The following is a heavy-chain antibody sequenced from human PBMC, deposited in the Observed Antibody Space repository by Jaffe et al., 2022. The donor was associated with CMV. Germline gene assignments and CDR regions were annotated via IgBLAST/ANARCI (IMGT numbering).Heavy chain of an antibody. D-gene: IGHD1-26*01. Sequence: EVQLVESGGGLVKPGGSLRLSCAASGFTFSSYSMNWVRQAPGKGLEWVSSISSSSSYIYYADSVKGRFTISRDNAKNSLYLQMNSLRAEDTAVYYCARDISAGATTYYYYGMDVWGQGTTVTVSS. CDR3: ARDISAGATTYYYYGMDV. V-gene: IGHV3-21*01. J-gene: IGHJ6*02. CDR2: ISSSSSYI. CDR1: GFTFSSYS.